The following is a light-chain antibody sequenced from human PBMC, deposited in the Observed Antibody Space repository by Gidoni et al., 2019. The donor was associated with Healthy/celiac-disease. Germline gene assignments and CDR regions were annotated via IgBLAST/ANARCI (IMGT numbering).Light chain of an antibody. CDR1: QSVSSRS. V-gene: IGKV3-20*01. CDR2: GAS. CDR3: QQYGSSPFT. J-gene: IGKJ3*01. Sequence: IVLTPSPGTLSLSPGERATLSCSASQSVSSRSLAWYQQKPGQAPRLLIYGASSRATGIPDRFSGSGSGTDFTLTISRLEPEDFAVYNCQQYGSSPFTFGPGTKVDIK.